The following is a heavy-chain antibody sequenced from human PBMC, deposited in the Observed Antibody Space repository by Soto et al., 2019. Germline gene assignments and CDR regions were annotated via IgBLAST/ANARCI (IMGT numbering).Heavy chain of an antibody. V-gene: IGHV5-10-1*01. CDR2: IDPSDSYT. CDR1: GYSFTSYW. J-gene: IGHJ4*02. CDR3: ARQTYYYDSSGYYLFDY. D-gene: IGHD3-22*01. Sequence: GESLKISCKGSGYSFTSYWISWVRQMPGKGLEWMGRIDPSDSYTNYSPSFQGHVTISDDKSISTAYLQWSSLKASDTAMYYCARQTYYYDSSGYYLFDYWGQGTLVTVSS.